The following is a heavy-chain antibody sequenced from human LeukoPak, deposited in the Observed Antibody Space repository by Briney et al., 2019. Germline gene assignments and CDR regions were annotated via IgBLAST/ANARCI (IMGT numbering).Heavy chain of an antibody. CDR2: IYYSGST. J-gene: IGHJ4*02. CDR1: GGSINSYY. Sequence: PSETLSLTCTVSGGSINSYYWSWIRQPPGKGLEWIGYIYYSGSTNYNPSLRSRVTISVDTSKNQFSLKLSSVTAADTAVYYCARVWRYGSWVDVWGQGTLVTVSS. V-gene: IGHV4-59*01. CDR3: ARVWRYGSWVDV. D-gene: IGHD3-10*01.